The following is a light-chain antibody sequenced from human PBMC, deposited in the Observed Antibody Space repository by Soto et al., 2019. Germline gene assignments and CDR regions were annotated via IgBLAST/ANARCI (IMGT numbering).Light chain of an antibody. CDR2: DAS. J-gene: IGKJ4*01. V-gene: IGKV3-15*01. CDR3: QQYNNWPLS. Sequence: IVMTQSPATLSVSPGERATLSCRARQSIRSNLAWYQQKPGQAPRLLIYDASTRATGIPARFSGSGSGTEFTLTISSLQSEDFAVYSCQQYNNWPLSFGGGTKVEIK. CDR1: QSIRSN.